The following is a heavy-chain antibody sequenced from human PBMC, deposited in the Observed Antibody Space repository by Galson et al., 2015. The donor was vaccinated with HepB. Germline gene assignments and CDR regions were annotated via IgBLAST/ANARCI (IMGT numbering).Heavy chain of an antibody. D-gene: IGHD3-10*01. CDR1: GGSFSGYY. V-gene: IGHV4-34*01. J-gene: IGHJ4*02. Sequence: LSLTCAVYGGSFSGYYWSWIRQPPGKGLEWIGEINHSGSTNYNPSLKSRVTISVDTSKNQLSLKLSSVTAADTAVYYCARESYGSGSVFDYWGQGTLVTVSS. CDR2: INHSGST. CDR3: ARESYGSGSVFDY.